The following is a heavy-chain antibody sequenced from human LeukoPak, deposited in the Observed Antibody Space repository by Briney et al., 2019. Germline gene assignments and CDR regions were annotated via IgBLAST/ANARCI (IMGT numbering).Heavy chain of an antibody. J-gene: IGHJ4*02. Sequence: GGSLRLSCAASGFSFSNYAMHWVRQAPGKGLEWVSGISWNSGSIGYADSVRGRFTISRDNAKNSLYLQMDSLRAEDTAFYYCAKDTTPRTYDYVWGSYDYWGQGALVTVSS. CDR2: ISWNSGSI. D-gene: IGHD3-16*01. CDR3: AKDTTPRTYDYVWGSYDY. CDR1: GFSFSNYA. V-gene: IGHV3-9*01.